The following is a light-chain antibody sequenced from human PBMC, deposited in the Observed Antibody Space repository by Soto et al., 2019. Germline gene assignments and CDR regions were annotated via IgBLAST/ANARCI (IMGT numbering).Light chain of an antibody. Sequence: IVLTQSPGTLSFSPGERTTLSCRASQSISRYLAWYQQKPGQAPRLLIYGTSSRATGIPDRFSGSGSGTDFTLTISRLEPEDFAVYYCQKYGNSPITFGQGTRLEIK. CDR3: QKYGNSPIT. CDR2: GTS. J-gene: IGKJ5*01. CDR1: QSISRY. V-gene: IGKV3-20*01.